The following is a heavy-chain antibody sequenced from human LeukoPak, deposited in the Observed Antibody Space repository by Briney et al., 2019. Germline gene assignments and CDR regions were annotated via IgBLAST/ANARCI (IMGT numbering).Heavy chain of an antibody. CDR2: ISSGSSHI. Sequence: GGSLRLSCAASGFTFSSYSMNWVRQAPGKGLEWVSSISSGSSHIYYADSVKGRFTISRDNAKNSLYLQMNSLRAEDTAVYYCCFGDYGDFWGQGTQVTVSS. CDR3: CFGDYGDF. V-gene: IGHV3-21*01. J-gene: IGHJ4*02. D-gene: IGHD4-17*01. CDR1: GFTFSSYS.